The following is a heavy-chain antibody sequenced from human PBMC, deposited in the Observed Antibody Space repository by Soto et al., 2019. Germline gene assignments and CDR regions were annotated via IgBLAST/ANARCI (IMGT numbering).Heavy chain of an antibody. CDR2: IGGGDDI. CDR1: GFTFRNYA. J-gene: IGHJ3*02. Sequence: VQLLESGGGLGQPGGSLRLSCEASGFTFRNYAMSWVRQAPGEGPEWVSTIGGGDDIFYADSVKGRFTISRDDSKDTMFLQMDNLRVEDTVIYFCAKDSVSLNRIYDAFDIWGQGTVVNVSS. V-gene: IGHV3-23*01. D-gene: IGHD3-3*02. CDR3: AKDSVSLNRIYDAFDI.